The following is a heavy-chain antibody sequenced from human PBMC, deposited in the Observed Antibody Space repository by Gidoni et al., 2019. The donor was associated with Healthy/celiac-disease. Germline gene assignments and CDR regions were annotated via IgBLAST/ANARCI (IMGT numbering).Heavy chain of an antibody. CDR3: AGDYGDYEY. CDR1: GFPFSSYA. V-gene: IGHV3-30-3*01. D-gene: IGHD4-17*01. CDR2: ISYDGSNK. Sequence: QVQLVESGGGVVQPGRSLRLSCAASGFPFSSYAMHWVRQAPGKGLEWVAVISYDGSNKSYADSVKGRFTISRDNSKNTLYLQMNSLRAEDTAVYYCAGDYGDYEYWGQGTLVTVSS. J-gene: IGHJ4*02.